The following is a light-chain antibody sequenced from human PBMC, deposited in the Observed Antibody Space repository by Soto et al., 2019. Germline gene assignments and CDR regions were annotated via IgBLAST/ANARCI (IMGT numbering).Light chain of an antibody. CDR3: QAWGTGIAV. CDR1: SAHSGNA. Sequence: QPVLTQSPSASASLGASVKLTCTLSSAHSGNAIAWHQQQPEKGPRFLMRVTNDGSHSKGDGIPDRFSGSSSGAERYLSISNLQSDDEAEYYCQAWGTGIAVFGGGTQLTVL. V-gene: IGLV4-69*02. CDR2: VTNDGSH. J-gene: IGLJ7*01.